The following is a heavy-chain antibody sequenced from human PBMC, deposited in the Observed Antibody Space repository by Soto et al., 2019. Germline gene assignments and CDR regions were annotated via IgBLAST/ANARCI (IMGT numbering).Heavy chain of an antibody. Sequence: GASVKVSCKPSRYAFTSYLLYWVRQAPGQRLEWMGWINTGNGNTKYSQKFQGRVTITRDTSASTAYMELSSLTSEDTAVYYCASGNCGYICYHDYWGQGTLVTVSS. D-gene: IGHD5-12*01. CDR1: RYAFTSYL. V-gene: IGHV1-3*04. CDR2: INTGNGNT. J-gene: IGHJ4*02. CDR3: ASGNCGYICYHDY.